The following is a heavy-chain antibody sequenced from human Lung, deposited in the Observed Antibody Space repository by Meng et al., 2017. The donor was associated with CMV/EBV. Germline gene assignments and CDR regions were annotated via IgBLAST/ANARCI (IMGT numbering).Heavy chain of an antibody. V-gene: IGHV3-30-3*01. D-gene: IGHD2-2*01. CDR2: ISYDGSNK. Sequence: LXCAASGFTFSSYAMHWVRQAPGKGLEWVAVISYDGSNKYYADSVKGRFTISRDNSKNTLYLQMNSLRAEDTAVYYCARDGGYCSSTSCYEGGWFDPWXQGTLVTVSS. J-gene: IGHJ5*02. CDR3: ARDGGYCSSTSCYEGGWFDP. CDR1: GFTFSSYA.